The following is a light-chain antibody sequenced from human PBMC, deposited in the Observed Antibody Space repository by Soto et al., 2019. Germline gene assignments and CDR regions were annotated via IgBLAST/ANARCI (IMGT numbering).Light chain of an antibody. CDR3: QQGHNWPLT. CDR2: GAS. J-gene: IGKJ2*01. Sequence: EIVMTQSPATLSLSPGERAALSCRASQSINSELDWYQQKPGQPPRILIYGASTRATGVPDRFTGSESGSECPLTISGLQSEDFAVYYCQQGHNWPLTFGQGTMLEI. CDR1: QSINSE. V-gene: IGKV3-15*01.